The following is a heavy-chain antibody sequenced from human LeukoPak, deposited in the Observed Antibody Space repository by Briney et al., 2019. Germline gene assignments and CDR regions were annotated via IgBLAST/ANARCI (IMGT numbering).Heavy chain of an antibody. D-gene: IGHD3-22*01. CDR1: GGSISSYF. Sequence: SETLSLTCTVSGGSISSYFWTWIRQPPGKGLEWIGYIYHTGNTNYSPSLRGRVTMSIDTSRNQFSLKLNSVTAADTAVYYCARAGSGYSFDYWGQGTLVTVSS. V-gene: IGHV4-59*01. J-gene: IGHJ4*02. CDR2: IYHTGNT. CDR3: ARAGSGYSFDY.